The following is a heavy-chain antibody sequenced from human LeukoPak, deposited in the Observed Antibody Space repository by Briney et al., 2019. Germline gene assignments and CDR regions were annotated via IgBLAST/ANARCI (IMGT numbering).Heavy chain of an antibody. CDR3: AKDISEQLGNFDY. CDR1: GFTFDDYA. J-gene: IGHJ4*02. D-gene: IGHD6-13*01. Sequence: GGSLRLSCAASGFTFDDYAMHWARQAPGKGLEWVSGISWNSGSIGYADSVEGRFTIFRDNAKNSLYLQMNSLRAEVTALYYCAKDISEQLGNFDYWGQGTLVTVSS. CDR2: ISWNSGSI. V-gene: IGHV3-9*01.